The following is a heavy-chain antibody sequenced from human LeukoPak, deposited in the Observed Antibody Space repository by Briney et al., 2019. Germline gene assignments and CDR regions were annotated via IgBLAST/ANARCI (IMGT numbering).Heavy chain of an antibody. V-gene: IGHV3-9*01. CDR1: GFTFDDYA. CDR3: AKAVAATYYYGMDV. Sequence: GGSLRLSCAASGFTFDDYAMHWVRHAPGKGLEWVSGISWNSGSIGYADSVKGRFTISRDNAKNSLYLQMNSLRAEDTALYYCAKAVAATYYYGMDVWGQGTTVTVSS. CDR2: ISWNSGSI. D-gene: IGHD6-19*01. J-gene: IGHJ6*02.